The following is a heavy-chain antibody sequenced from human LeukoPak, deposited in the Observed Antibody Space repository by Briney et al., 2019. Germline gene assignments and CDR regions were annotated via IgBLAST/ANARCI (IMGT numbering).Heavy chain of an antibody. J-gene: IGHJ4*02. CDR3: AREEYCSGGSCYSGYSYYFDY. CDR1: GGTFSSYA. Sequence: SVKVSCKASGGTFSSYAISWVRQAPGQGLEWMGGIIPIFGTANYAQKFQGGVTITTDESTSTAYMELSSLRSEDTAVYYCAREEYCSGGSCYSGYSYYFDYWGQGTLVTVSS. CDR2: IIPIFGTA. V-gene: IGHV1-69*05. D-gene: IGHD2-15*01.